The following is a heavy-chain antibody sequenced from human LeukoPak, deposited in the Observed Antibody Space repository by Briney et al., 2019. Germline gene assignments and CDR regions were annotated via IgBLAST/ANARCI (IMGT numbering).Heavy chain of an antibody. CDR2: INQGESEK. CDR3: ARYGNGAWLAHYSFEI. D-gene: IGHD6-19*01. J-gene: IGHJ3*02. Sequence: GGSLRLSCAASGFTFDDYGMSWVRQAPGKGLEWVANINQGESEKYYVDSVKGRFAISRDNAKNSLYLQMNSLRDEDTAVYYCARYGNGAWLAHYSFEIWGQGTMVTVSS. CDR1: GFTFDDYG. V-gene: IGHV3-7*01.